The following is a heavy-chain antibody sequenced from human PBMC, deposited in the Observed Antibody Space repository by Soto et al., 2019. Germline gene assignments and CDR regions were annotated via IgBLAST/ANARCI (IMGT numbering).Heavy chain of an antibody. V-gene: IGHV3-9*01. D-gene: IGHD3-10*01. CDR2: IHWNSGTT. CDR1: GFTFKDYA. Sequence: EVQLVESGGGLVQPGRSLRLSCAASGFTFKDYAMHWVRQAPQKGLEWVSGIHWNSGTTGDAESVRGRCAISRDNAKKSISLRMSSVRGEDTALYYCAKTTGMTGWDHFDSWGQGTLVTVSS. J-gene: IGHJ4*02. CDR3: AKTTGMTGWDHFDS.